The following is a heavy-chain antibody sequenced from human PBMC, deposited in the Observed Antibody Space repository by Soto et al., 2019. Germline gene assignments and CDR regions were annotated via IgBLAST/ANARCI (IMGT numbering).Heavy chain of an antibody. V-gene: IGHV3-64*01. D-gene: IGHD3-10*01. CDR2: ISSNGGST. CDR3: ARDSQRWCGELDD. J-gene: IGHJ4*02. CDR1: GFTFSSYA. Sequence: PGGSLRLSCAASGFTFSSYAMHWVRQAPGKGLEYVSAISSNGGSTYYANSVKGRFTISRDNSKNTLYLQMGSLRAEDMAVYYCARDSQRWCGELDDWGQGTLVTVSS.